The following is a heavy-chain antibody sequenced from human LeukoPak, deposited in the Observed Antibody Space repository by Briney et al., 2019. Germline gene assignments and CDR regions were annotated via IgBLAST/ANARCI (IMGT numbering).Heavy chain of an antibody. CDR1: GGSISSSYY. V-gene: IGHV4-61*05. Sequence: SETLSLTCTVSGGSISSSYYWGWIRQPPGKGLEWIGYIHHTGSTNYNPSLKSRVTISVDTSKNQFSLKLSSVTAADTAIYYCARGGYYGSGNDFRFDPWGQGTLVTVSS. CDR2: IHHTGST. D-gene: IGHD3-10*01. CDR3: ARGGYYGSGNDFRFDP. J-gene: IGHJ5*02.